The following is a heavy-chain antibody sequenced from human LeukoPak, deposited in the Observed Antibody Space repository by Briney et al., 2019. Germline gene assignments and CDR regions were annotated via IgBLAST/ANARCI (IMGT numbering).Heavy chain of an antibody. V-gene: IGHV1-18*01. J-gene: IGHJ5*02. Sequence: ASVKVSCKASGYTFTSYGISWVRQAPGQGLEWMGWISAYNGNTNYAQKLQGRVTMTTDTSTSTAYMELRSLRSDDTAVYYCARDQRGVVVPAADGSWFDPWGQGTLVTVSS. CDR2: ISAYNGNT. CDR1: GYTFTSYG. D-gene: IGHD2-2*01. CDR3: ARDQRGVVVPAADGSWFDP.